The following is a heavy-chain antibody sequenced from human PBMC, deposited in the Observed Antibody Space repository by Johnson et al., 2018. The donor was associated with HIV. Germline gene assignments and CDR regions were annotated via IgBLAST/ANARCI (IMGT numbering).Heavy chain of an antibody. CDR1: GFSFSKYA. CDR2: VSSDGSNK. CDR3: AKDGGKWSYSFDV. D-gene: IGHD2-8*01. Sequence: VQLVESGGGLVKPGGSLRLSCVASGFSFSKYAMDWVRQAPGKGLEWVAFVSSDGSNKNYADSVKGRFTISRDNSKNTVYLQMNSLRTEETGLYYCAKDGGKWSYSFDVWGQGTMVSVSS. J-gene: IGHJ3*01. V-gene: IGHV3-30*18.